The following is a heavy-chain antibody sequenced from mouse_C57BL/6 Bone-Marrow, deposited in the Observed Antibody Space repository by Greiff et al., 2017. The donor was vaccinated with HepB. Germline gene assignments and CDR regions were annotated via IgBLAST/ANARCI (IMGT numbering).Heavy chain of an antibody. CDR3: TGGAY. Sequence: EVKLMESGGGLVQPGGSMKLSCVASGFTFSNYWMNWVRQSPEKGLEWVAQIRLKSDNYATHYAESVKGRFTISRDDSKISVYLQMNNLRAEDTGIYYCTGGAYWGQGTLVTVSA. CDR2: IRLKSDNYAT. J-gene: IGHJ3*01. CDR1: GFTFSNYW. V-gene: IGHV6-3*01.